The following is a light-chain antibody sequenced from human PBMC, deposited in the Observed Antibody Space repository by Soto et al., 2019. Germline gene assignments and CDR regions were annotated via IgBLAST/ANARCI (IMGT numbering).Light chain of an antibody. CDR3: SSYAGSNNLV. CDR1: SRDVGTYNY. J-gene: IGLJ1*01. Sequence: QSALTQPPSASGSPGQSVTISCTGTSRDVGTYNYVSWYQQHPGKAPKLMIYEVTKRPSGVPDRFSGSKSGNTASLTVSGLQAEDEADYYCSSYAGSNNLVFXTGTKVTVL. CDR2: EVT. V-gene: IGLV2-8*01.